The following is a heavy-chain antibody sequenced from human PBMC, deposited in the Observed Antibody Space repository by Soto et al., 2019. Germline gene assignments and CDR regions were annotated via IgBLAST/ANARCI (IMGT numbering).Heavy chain of an antibody. V-gene: IGHV4-4*02. Sequence: SETLSLTCAVSGGSFTSNNWWTWVRQPPVQGLEWIGELYRTGSTNYTPSLKSRVTISLDKSETQFSLKVTSLTAADTAVYYCASRDPGTSVDYWGQGTLVTVSS. J-gene: IGHJ4*02. CDR1: GGSFTSNNW. D-gene: IGHD1-7*01. CDR2: LYRTGST. CDR3: ASRDPGTSVDY.